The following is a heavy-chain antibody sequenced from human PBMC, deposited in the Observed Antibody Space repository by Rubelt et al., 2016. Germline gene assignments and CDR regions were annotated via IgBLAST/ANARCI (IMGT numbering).Heavy chain of an antibody. V-gene: IGHV4-39*01. Sequence: QLQLQESGPGLVKPSETLSLTCTVSGGSISSSSYYWGWIRQPPGKGLEWIGSIYYSGSTYYNPSLKSRNTISVDTSKNQFSLKLSSVTAADTAVYYCARSFRPDKYSYDSWGQGTLVTVSS. CDR2: IYYSGST. CDR1: GGSISSSSYY. D-gene: IGHD3-16*01. CDR3: ARSFRPDKYSYDS. J-gene: IGHJ4*02.